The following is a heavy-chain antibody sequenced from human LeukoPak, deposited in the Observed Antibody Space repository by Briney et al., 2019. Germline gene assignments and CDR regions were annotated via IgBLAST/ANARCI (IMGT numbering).Heavy chain of an antibody. CDR3: ARDLVGYCSGGSCPQNH. D-gene: IGHD2-15*01. Sequence: GASVKVSCKASGYTFTSYGISWVRQAPGQGLEWMGWISAYNGNTNYAQKLQGRVTMTTDTSTSTAYMELRSLRSDDTAVYYCARDLVGYCSGGSCPQNHWGQGTLVTVSS. J-gene: IGHJ1*01. CDR1: GYTFTSYG. CDR2: ISAYNGNT. V-gene: IGHV1-18*01.